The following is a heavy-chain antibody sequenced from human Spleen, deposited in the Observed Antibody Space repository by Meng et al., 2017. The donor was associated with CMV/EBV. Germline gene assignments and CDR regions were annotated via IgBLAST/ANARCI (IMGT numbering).Heavy chain of an antibody. CDR1: GGSVSSGSYY. D-gene: IGHD3-22*01. Sequence: SETLSLTCTVSGGSVSSGSYYWSWIRQPPGKGLEWIGEINHSGSTNYNPSLRSRVTISVDTSKNQFSLKLSSVTAADTAVYYCARFRSPYYYDSSGYQRREGRYFDYWGQGTLVTVSS. V-gene: IGHV4-39*07. CDR3: ARFRSPYYYDSSGYQRREGRYFDY. CDR2: INHSGST. J-gene: IGHJ4*02.